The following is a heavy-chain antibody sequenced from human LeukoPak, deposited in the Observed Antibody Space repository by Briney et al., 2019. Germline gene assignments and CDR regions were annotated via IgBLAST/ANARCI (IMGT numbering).Heavy chain of an antibody. V-gene: IGHV3-33*01. CDR2: IWYDGSNK. J-gene: IGHJ4*02. CDR1: GFTFSSYG. CDR3: ARDPLWRMAAAGTVDY. Sequence: KSGGSLRLSCAASGFTFSSYGMHWVRQAPGKGLEWVAVIWYDGSNKYYADSVKGRFTISRDNSENTLYLQMNSLRAEDTAVYYCARDPLWRMAAAGTVDYWGQGTLVTVSS. D-gene: IGHD6-13*01.